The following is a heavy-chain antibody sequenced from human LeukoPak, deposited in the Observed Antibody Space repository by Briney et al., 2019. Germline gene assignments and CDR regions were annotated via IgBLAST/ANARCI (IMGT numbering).Heavy chain of an antibody. V-gene: IGHV1-18*01. CDR3: ATVVGHYDSSGYLDC. CDR1: GYTFTSYG. CDR2: ISAYNGNT. J-gene: IGHJ4*02. Sequence: GASVKVSCKASGYTFTSYGISWVRQAPGQGLEWMGWISAYNGNTNYAQKLQGRVTMTTDTSTSTAYMELRSLRSDDTAVYYCATVVGHYDSSGYLDCWGQGTLVTVSS. D-gene: IGHD3-22*01.